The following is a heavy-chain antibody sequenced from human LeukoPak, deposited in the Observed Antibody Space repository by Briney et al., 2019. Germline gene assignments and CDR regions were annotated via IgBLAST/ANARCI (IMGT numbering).Heavy chain of an antibody. CDR2: ISSSSSYT. V-gene: IGHV3-11*06. J-gene: IGHJ4*02. CDR1: GFTFSDYY. Sequence: PGGYLRLSCAASGFTFSDYYMSWIRQAPGKGLEWVSYISSSSSYTNYADSVKGRFTISRDNAKNSLYLQMNSLRAEDTAVYYCARDLDGYSSLNYFDYWGQGTLVTVSS. CDR3: ARDLDGYSSLNYFDY. D-gene: IGHD6-19*01.